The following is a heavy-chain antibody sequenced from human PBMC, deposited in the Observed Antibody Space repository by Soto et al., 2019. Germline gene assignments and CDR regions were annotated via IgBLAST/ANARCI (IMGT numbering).Heavy chain of an antibody. J-gene: IGHJ5*02. D-gene: IGHD2-15*01. CDR3: ARDKGYWSGGSCYYWVGFDP. V-gene: IGHV4-59*01. Sequence: SETLSLTCTVSGGSISSYYWSWIRQPPGKGLEWIGYIYYSGSTNYNPSLKSRVTISVDTSKNQFSLKLSSVTAADTAVYYCARDKGYWSGGSCYYWVGFDPWGQGTLVTVSS. CDR2: IYYSGST. CDR1: GGSISSYY.